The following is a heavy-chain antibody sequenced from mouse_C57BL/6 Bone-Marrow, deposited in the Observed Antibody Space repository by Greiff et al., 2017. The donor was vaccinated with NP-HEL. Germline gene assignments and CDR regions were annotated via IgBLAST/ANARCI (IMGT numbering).Heavy chain of an antibody. CDR2: IYPRSGNT. Sequence: QVQLQQSGAELARPGASVKLSCKASGYTFTSYGISWVKQRTGQGLEWIGEIYPRSGNTYYNEQFKGKATLTADKSSSTAYMELRSLTSEDSAVYFWARSGFIKCSWFAYWGQGTLVTVSA. CDR1: GYTFTSYG. V-gene: IGHV1-81*01. D-gene: IGHD1-1*01. J-gene: IGHJ3*01. CDR3: ARSGFIKCSWFAY.